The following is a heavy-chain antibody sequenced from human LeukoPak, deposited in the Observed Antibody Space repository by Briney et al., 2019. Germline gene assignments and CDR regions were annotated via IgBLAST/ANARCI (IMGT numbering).Heavy chain of an antibody. V-gene: IGHV3-11*04. CDR3: ARSLIGGSWSNYFDY. Sequence: GGSLRLSCAASGFTFSDYYMSWIRQAPGRGLEWVSYISSSGSTIYYADSVKGRFTISRDNAKNSLYLQMNSLRAEDTAVYYCARSLIGGSWSNYFDYWGQGTLVTVSS. J-gene: IGHJ4*02. CDR1: GFTFSDYY. CDR2: ISSSGSTI. D-gene: IGHD6-13*01.